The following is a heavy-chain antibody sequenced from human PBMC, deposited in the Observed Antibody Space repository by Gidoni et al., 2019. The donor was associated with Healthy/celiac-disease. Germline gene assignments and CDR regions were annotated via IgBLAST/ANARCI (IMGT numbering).Heavy chain of an antibody. V-gene: IGHV3-53*01. CDR3: ARDLSFAFDI. J-gene: IGHJ3*02. Sequence: EVQLVESGGGLIQPGGSLRLSCAASGFTVSSNYMSWVRQAPGQGLGWCSVIYSGGNTYYADSVKGQLTISRDNSKNTLYLKMNSRRAEDTAVYYCARDLSFAFDIWGQGKMVTVSS. CDR2: IYSGGNT. CDR1: GFTVSSNY.